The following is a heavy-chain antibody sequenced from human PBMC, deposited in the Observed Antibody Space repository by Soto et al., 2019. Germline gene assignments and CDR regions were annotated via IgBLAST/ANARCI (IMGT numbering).Heavy chain of an antibody. D-gene: IGHD5-18*01. V-gene: IGHV1-46*01. J-gene: IGHJ4*02. Sequence: ASVKVSCKASGYTFTSYYMHWVRQAPGQGLEWMGIINPSGGSTSYAQKFQGRVTMTRDTSTSTVYMELSSLRSEDTAVCYCAREAISGYSYGTRFYFDYWGQGTLVTVSS. CDR2: INPSGGST. CDR1: GYTFTSYY. CDR3: AREAISGYSYGTRFYFDY.